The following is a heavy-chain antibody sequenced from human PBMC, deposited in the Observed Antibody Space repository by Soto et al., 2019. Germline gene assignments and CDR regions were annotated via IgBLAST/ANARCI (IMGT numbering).Heavy chain of an antibody. CDR2: INHSGST. Sequence: PSETLSLTCAVYGGSFSGYYWSWIRQPPGKGLEWIGEINHSGSTNYNPSLKSRVTISVDTSKNQFSLKLSSVTAADMAVYYCARGEDHDYSNYACDYWGQGTLVTVSS. J-gene: IGHJ4*02. CDR3: ARGEDHDYSNYACDY. D-gene: IGHD4-4*01. CDR1: GGSFSGYY. V-gene: IGHV4-34*01.